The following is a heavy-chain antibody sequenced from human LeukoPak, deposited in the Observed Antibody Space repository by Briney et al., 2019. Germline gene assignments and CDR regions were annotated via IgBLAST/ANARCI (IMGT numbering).Heavy chain of an antibody. CDR1: GYSISSGYY. CDR2: IYHSGST. V-gene: IGHV4-38-2*01. Sequence: SSETLSLTCAVSGYSISSGYYWGWIRQPPGKGLERIGIIYHSGSTYYNPSLKSRVTISVDTSKNQFPLKLSSVTAADTAVYYCASALNYYYGMDVWGKGTTVTVSS. J-gene: IGHJ6*04. CDR3: ASALNYYYGMDV.